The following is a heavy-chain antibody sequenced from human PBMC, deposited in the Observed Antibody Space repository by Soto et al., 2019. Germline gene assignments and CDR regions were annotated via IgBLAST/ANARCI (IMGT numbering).Heavy chain of an antibody. J-gene: IGHJ4*02. CDR2: ISSTTNYI. CDR1: GFTYTRYS. Sequence: EVQLVESGGGLVKPGGSLRLSCAASGFTYTRYSMNWVRQAPGKGLEWVSSISSTTNYIYYGDSMKGRFTISRDNAKKSRYLEMNSLRADDTAVYYCARESEDRPSNFDDWGQGTLVTVST. V-gene: IGHV3-21*01. CDR3: ARESEDRPSNFDD.